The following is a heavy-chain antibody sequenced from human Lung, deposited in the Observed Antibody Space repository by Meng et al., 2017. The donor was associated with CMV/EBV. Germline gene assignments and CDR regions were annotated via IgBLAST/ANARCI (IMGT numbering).Heavy chain of an antibody. V-gene: IGHV1-69*04. CDR2: IIPILGIA. J-gene: IGHJ6*02. CDR3: ARDSSGDSSPGDYYYYGMDV. D-gene: IGHD3-22*01. Sequence: XVXVSXXASGGTFSSYTISWVRQAPGQGLEWMGRIIPILGIANYAQKFQGRVTITADKSTSTAYMELSSLRSEDTAVYYCARDSSGDSSPGDYYYYGMDVWGQGTXVTVSS. CDR1: GGTFSSYT.